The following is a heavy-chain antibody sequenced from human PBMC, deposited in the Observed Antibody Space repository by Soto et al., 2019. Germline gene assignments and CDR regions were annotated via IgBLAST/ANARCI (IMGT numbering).Heavy chain of an antibody. Sequence: ASPMISWKVSGYALTELSMHWVRQAPVKDLVWMGGFDPEDRETIYAQKFQGRVTMTEDTSTDTAYMELSSLRSEGTAVYYCAIPLIWRVFDSWGQATIVTV. CDR2: FDPEDRET. V-gene: IGHV1-24*01. CDR1: GYALTELS. CDR3: AIPLIWRVFDS. J-gene: IGHJ3*02. D-gene: IGHD3-3*01.